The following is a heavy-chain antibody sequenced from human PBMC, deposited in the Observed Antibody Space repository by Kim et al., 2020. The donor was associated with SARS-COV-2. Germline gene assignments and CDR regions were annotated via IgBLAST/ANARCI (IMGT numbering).Heavy chain of an antibody. V-gene: IGHV3-7*03. D-gene: IGHD3-10*01. Sequence: KVSAASVKARFAIFRDNAKNSAYLQMNSLRVEDTAVYYCARSYGSGRESHWGQGTLVTVSS. CDR3: ARSYGSGRESH. CDR2: K. J-gene: IGHJ4*02.